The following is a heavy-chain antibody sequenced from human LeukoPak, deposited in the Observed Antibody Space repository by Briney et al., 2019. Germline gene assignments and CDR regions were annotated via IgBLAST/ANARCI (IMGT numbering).Heavy chain of an antibody. CDR2: IYHRGST. CDR3: ERHTRFLYCSGGSCRYNWFDP. D-gene: IGHD2-15*01. CDR1: GYSISSGYY. J-gene: IGHJ5*02. V-gene: IGHV4-38-2*02. Sequence: SETLSPTCTVSGYSISSGYYWGWIRQPPGKGLEWIGSIYHRGSTYYNPSLKSRVTISVDTSKNQFSLKLSSVTAADTAVYYCERHTRFLYCSGGSCRYNWFDPWGQGTLVTVSS.